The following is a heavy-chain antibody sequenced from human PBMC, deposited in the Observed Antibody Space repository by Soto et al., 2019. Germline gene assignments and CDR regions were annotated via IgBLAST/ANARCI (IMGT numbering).Heavy chain of an antibody. CDR3: AGLGRYSYERAY. V-gene: IGHV1-69*12. D-gene: IGHD5-18*01. Sequence: QVQLVQSGAEVKKPGSSVTVSCKASGGTFSNYAFNWVRQAPGQGLEWMGGIIPFFGTPKYAQMLQGRVTITAAESTNTAYMELSSLRSEDTAVYYCAGLGRYSYERAYWGQGTLVTVSS. CDR2: IIPFFGTP. J-gene: IGHJ4*02. CDR1: GGTFSNYA.